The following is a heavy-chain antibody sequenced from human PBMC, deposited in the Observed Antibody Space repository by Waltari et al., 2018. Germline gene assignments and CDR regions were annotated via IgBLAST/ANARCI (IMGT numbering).Heavy chain of an antibody. Sequence: QVQLQQWGAGLLKPSETLSLTCAVSGGSFSGYYWSWIRQPPGKGLEWIGEINHSGSTNYNPSLKSRVTISVDTSKNQFSLKLSSVTAADTAVYYCARRPRGYCSSTSCKGYWFDPWGQGTLVTVSS. J-gene: IGHJ5*02. CDR2: INHSGST. CDR3: ARRPRGYCSSTSCKGYWFDP. D-gene: IGHD2-2*03. CDR1: GGSFSGYY. V-gene: IGHV4-34*01.